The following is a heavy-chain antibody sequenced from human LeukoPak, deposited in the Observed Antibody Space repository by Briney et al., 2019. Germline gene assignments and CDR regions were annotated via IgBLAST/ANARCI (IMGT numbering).Heavy chain of an antibody. CDR1: GFTFSSYA. J-gene: IGHJ3*02. V-gene: IGHV3-23*01. D-gene: IGHD2-2*01. CDR2: ISGSGGST. CDR3: AKAPHIVVVPAARGAFDI. Sequence: GGSLRLSCAASGFTFSSYAMSWVRQAPGKGLEWVSAISGSGGSTYYADSVKGRFTFSRDNSKNTLYLQMNSLRAEDTAVYYCAKAPHIVVVPAARGAFDIWGQGTMVTVSS.